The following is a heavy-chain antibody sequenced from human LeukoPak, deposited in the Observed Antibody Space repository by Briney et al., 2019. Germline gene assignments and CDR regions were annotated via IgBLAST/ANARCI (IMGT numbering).Heavy chain of an antibody. Sequence: SGTTLVNPTQTLTLTCTFSGFSLSTSGVGMGWIRQPPGKALEWLALIYWNDDKFYSPSLRSRLTITKDTSKNQVVLTMTNMAPVDTATYYCVHSLYFLKSIDYWGQGTLVTVSS. CDR2: IYWNDDK. CDR1: GFSLSTSGVG. V-gene: IGHV2-5*01. J-gene: IGHJ4*02. CDR3: VHSLYFLKSIDY. D-gene: IGHD3-3*01.